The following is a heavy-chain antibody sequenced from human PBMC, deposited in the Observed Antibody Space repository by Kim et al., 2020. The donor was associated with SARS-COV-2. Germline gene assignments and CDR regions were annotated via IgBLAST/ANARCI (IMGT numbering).Heavy chain of an antibody. J-gene: IGHJ6*02. V-gene: IGHV3-7*03. Sequence: GGSLRLSCAASGFTFSSYWMSWVRQAPGKGLEWVANIKQDGSEKYYVDSVKGRFTISRDNAENSLYLQMNSLRAEDTAVYYCAREGSLLWFGELLYSYYYGMDVWGQGTTVTVSS. CDR3: AREGSLLWFGELLYSYYYGMDV. CDR2: IKQDGSEK. CDR1: GFTFSSYW. D-gene: IGHD3-10*01.